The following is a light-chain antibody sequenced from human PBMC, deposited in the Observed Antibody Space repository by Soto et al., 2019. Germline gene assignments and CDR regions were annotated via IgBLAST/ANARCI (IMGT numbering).Light chain of an antibody. V-gene: IGLV2-14*01. CDR1: SSDVGTQNY. CDR2: EVS. CDR3: LSYTSSDTVV. Sequence: QSVLTQPASVSGSPGQSITISCTGSSSDVGTQNYVSWYQQHPDKAPKLMIYEVSDRPSGVSNRFSGSKSGNTASLTISGVQAEDEADYYCLSYTSSDTVVFGGGTKVTVL. J-gene: IGLJ2*01.